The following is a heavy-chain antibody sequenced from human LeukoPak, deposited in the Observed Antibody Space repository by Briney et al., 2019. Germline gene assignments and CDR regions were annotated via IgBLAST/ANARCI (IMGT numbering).Heavy chain of an antibody. J-gene: IGHJ6*02. CDR1: GGSISSYH. D-gene: IGHD3-3*01. CDR3: TRSLGVVIHGGMDV. CDR2: IYYTGST. Sequence: SETLSLTCTVSGGSISSYHWSWIRQPPGKGLEGIGHIYYTGSTNYNPALKSRVTISLDTSKNQFSLKLSSVTAADTAVYYCTRSLGVVIHGGMDVWGQGTTVTVSS. V-gene: IGHV4-59*01.